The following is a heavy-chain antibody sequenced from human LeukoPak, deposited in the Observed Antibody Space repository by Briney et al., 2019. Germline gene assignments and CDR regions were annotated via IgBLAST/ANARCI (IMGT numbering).Heavy chain of an antibody. J-gene: IGHJ5*02. CDR1: GYTFTGYY. D-gene: IGHD6-13*01. V-gene: IGHV1-18*04. CDR2: ISAYNGNT. Sequence: ASVKVSCKASGYTFTGYYMHWVRQAPGQGLEWMGWISAYNGNTNYAQKLQGRVTMTTDTSTSTAYMELRSLRSDDTAVYYCARVMKGIAAAGSNWFDPWGQGTLVTVSS. CDR3: ARVMKGIAAAGSNWFDP.